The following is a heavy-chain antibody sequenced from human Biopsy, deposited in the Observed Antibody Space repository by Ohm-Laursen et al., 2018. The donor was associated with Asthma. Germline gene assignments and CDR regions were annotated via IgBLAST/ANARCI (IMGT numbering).Heavy chain of an antibody. CDR1: GGSMSSSSYS. Sequence: SQTLSLTCTVSGGSMSSSSYSWGWIRQHPVTGLEWIGYIYYSGSTYYNPSLKSRVSISLDTSKNQFSLSLTSVTAADTAVYYCARTTYGDDGFDPWGQGTLVTVSS. CDR3: ARTTYGDDGFDP. D-gene: IGHD4-17*01. V-gene: IGHV4-31*03. CDR2: IYYSGST. J-gene: IGHJ5*02.